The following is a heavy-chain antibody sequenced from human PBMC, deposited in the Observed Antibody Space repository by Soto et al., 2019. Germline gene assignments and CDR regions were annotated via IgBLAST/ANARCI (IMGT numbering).Heavy chain of an antibody. D-gene: IGHD3-3*01. J-gene: IGHJ6*03. CDR3: ARDGYSHFGVVTPYFGVPAYYYYYYMDV. Sequence: ASVKVSCKASGYTFTSYYMHWVRQAPGQGLEWMGIINPSGGSTSYAQKFQGRVTMTRDTSTSTVYMELSSLRSEDTAVYYCARDGYSHFGVVTPYFGVPAYYYYYYMDVWGKGTTVTVSS. CDR1: GYTFTSYY. V-gene: IGHV1-46*03. CDR2: INPSGGST.